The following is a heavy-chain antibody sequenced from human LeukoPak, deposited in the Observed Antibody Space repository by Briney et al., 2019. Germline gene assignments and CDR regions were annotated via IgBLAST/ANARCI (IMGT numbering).Heavy chain of an antibody. CDR1: GFTFSSYA. J-gene: IGHJ4*02. D-gene: IGHD6-19*01. Sequence: PGGSLRLSCVASGFTFSSYAMHWVRQAPGKGLEWVAVISYDGSNKYYADSVKGRFTISRDNSKNTLYLQMNSLRAEDTAVYYCAKDAVAAETPYFDYWGQGTLVTASS. CDR2: ISYDGSNK. V-gene: IGHV3-30*04. CDR3: AKDAVAAETPYFDY.